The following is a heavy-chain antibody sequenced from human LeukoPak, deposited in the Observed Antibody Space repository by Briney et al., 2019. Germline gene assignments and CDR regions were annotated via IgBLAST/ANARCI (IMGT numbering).Heavy chain of an antibody. D-gene: IGHD4-23*01. Sequence: PGGSLRLSCAASRFTFSSYSMNWVRQAPGKGLEWVSYISSSSSTIYYADSVKGRFTISRDNAKNSLYLQMNSLRAEDTAVYYCARGDYGGAWGQGTLVTVSS. V-gene: IGHV3-48*01. J-gene: IGHJ5*02. CDR2: ISSSSSTI. CDR1: RFTFSSYS. CDR3: ARGDYGGA.